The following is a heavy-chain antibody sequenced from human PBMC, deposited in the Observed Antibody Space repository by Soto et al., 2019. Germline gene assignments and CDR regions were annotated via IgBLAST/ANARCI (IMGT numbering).Heavy chain of an antibody. CDR3: ARDIDRYSYGLDY. V-gene: IGHV3-33*01. CDR2: IWYDGDNK. Sequence: QVQLVESGGGVVQPGRSLRLSCAASGFTVSSYAMHWVRQAPGKGPEWVAVIWYDGDNKYYADSVKGRFTISRDNSKNTLYLQMNSLRAEETAVYYCARDIDRYSYGLDYWGQGTLVTVCS. CDR1: GFTVSSYA. D-gene: IGHD5-18*01. J-gene: IGHJ4*02.